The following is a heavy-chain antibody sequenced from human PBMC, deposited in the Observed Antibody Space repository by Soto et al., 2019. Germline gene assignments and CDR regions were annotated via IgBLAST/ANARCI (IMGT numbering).Heavy chain of an antibody. Sequence: ASVKVSCKASGYTFTSYCISWVRQAPGQGLEWMGWISAYNGNTNYAQKLQGRVTMTTDTSTSTAYMELSSLRSEDTAVYYCARERIAAAATGAFYIWGQGTMVTVSS. CDR2: ISAYNGNT. D-gene: IGHD6-13*01. J-gene: IGHJ3*02. V-gene: IGHV1-18*01. CDR3: ARERIAAAATGAFYI. CDR1: GYTFTSYC.